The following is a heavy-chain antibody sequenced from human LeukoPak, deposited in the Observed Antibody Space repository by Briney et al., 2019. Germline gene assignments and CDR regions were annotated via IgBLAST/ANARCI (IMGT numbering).Heavy chain of an antibody. V-gene: IGHV1-18*04. CDR2: ISAYNGNT. Sequence: ASVKVSCKASGYTFTGHYMNWVRLAPGQGLEWMGWISAYNGNTNYAQKLQGRVTMTTDTSTSTAYMELRSLRSDDTAVYYCARDRKILLIAAAGKGGFDPWGQGTLVTVSS. D-gene: IGHD6-13*01. J-gene: IGHJ5*02. CDR3: ARDRKILLIAAAGKGGFDP. CDR1: GYTFTGHY.